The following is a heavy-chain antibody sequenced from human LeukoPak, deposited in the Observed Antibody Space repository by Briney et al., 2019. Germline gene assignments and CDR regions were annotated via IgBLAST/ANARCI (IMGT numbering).Heavy chain of an antibody. CDR2: ISSNGGST. D-gene: IGHD3-22*01. CDR1: RFTFSSYA. J-gene: IGHJ4*02. V-gene: IGHV3-64*01. CDR3: ARGYYDSSGYPERFDY. Sequence: GGSLRLSCAASRFTFSSYAMHWVRQAPGKGLEYVSAISSNGGSTYYANSVKGRFTISRDNSKNTLYLQMGSLRAEDMAVYYCARGYYDSSGYPERFDYWGQGTLVTVSS.